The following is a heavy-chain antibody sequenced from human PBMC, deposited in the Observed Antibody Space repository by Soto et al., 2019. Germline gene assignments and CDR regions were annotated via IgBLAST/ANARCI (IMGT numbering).Heavy chain of an antibody. Sequence: TLSLTGPVSGRSISSGDYYWSWIRQPPGKGLEWIVYIYYSGSTYYNPSLKSRVTISVDTSKNQFSLKLSSVTAADTAVYYCARDGRGGYYPRGAFDIWGQGTMVTVSS. CDR3: ARDGRGGYYPRGAFDI. D-gene: IGHD3-22*01. V-gene: IGHV4-30-4*01. J-gene: IGHJ3*02. CDR1: GRSISSGDYY. CDR2: IYYSGST.